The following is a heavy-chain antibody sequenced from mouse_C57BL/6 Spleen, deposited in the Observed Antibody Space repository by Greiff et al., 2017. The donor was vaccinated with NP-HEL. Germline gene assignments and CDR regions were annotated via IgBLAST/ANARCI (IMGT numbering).Heavy chain of an antibody. Sequence: QVQLQQSGPELVKPGASVKISCKASGYAFSSSWMNWVKQRPGKGLEWIGRIYPGDGDTNYNGKFKGKATLTADKSSSTAYMQLSSLTSEDSAVYFCARDTVVATSYWYFDVWGTGTTVTVAS. CDR1: GYAFSSSW. J-gene: IGHJ1*03. CDR2: IYPGDGDT. D-gene: IGHD1-1*01. V-gene: IGHV1-82*01. CDR3: ARDTVVATSYWYFDV.